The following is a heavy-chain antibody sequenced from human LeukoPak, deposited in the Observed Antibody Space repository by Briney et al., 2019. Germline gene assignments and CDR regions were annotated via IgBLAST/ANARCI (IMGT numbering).Heavy chain of an antibody. CDR3: ARRGSGGSSDY. CDR1: GYSFISYG. V-gene: IGHV1-18*01. CDR2: ISVHNGNR. J-gene: IGHJ4*02. Sequence: ASVKLSCKASGYSFISYGFTWVRQAPGQGLEWMGWISVHNGNRNYAQKFQGRVTMTSDTPTSTAYMEVRSLRSDDTAVYYCARRGSGGSSDYWGQGTLVTVSS. D-gene: IGHD2-15*01.